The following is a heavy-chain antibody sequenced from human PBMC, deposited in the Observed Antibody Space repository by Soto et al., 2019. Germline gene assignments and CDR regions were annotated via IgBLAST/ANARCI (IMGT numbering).Heavy chain of an antibody. V-gene: IGHV3-33*01. J-gene: IGHJ6*02. CDR2: IWYDGSNK. CDR1: GFTFSSYG. CDR3: AREFYSNPYYYYGMDV. D-gene: IGHD4-4*01. Sequence: PGGSLRLSCAASGFTFSSYGMHWVRQAPGKGLEWVAVIWYDGSNKYYADSVKGRFTISRDNSKNTLYLQMNSLRAEDTAVYYCAREFYSNPYYYYGMDVWGQGTTVTVSS.